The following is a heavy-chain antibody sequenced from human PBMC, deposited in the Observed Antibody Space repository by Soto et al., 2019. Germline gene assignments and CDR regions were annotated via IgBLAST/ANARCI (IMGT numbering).Heavy chain of an antibody. Sequence: PSETLSLTCTVSGGSMNDYYWSWIRQPAGKGLEWIGRIFTSGNTNYNPSLRSRLTMSVDTSTNQVSLRLTSVTAADTAVYYCARGSLVSRYYGLDAWGQGTTVTVSS. V-gene: IGHV4-4*07. CDR2: IFTSGNT. J-gene: IGHJ6*02. CDR1: GGSMNDYY. D-gene: IGHD2-15*01. CDR3: ARGSLVSRYYGLDA.